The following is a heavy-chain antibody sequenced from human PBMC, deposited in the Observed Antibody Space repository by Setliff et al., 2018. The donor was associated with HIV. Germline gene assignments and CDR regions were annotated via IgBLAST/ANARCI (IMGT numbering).Heavy chain of an antibody. V-gene: IGHV1-18*01. J-gene: IGHJ6*02. CDR1: GDTFTKYG. Sequence: ASVKVSCKASGDTFTKYGISWVRQAPGQGLEWMGWISTYNGNTNYAQKLQGRVTMTTDTSTSTAYMELRSLRSDDTAVYFCTTVNTVGYNYYGMDVWGQGTTVTVSS. D-gene: IGHD5-18*01. CDR2: ISTYNGNT. CDR3: TTVNTVGYNYYGMDV.